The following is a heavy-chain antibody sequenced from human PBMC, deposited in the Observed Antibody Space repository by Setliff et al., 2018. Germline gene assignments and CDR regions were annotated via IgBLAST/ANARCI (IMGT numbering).Heavy chain of an antibody. CDR3: ARTGTYRYFDY. CDR2: IYHGGTT. D-gene: IGHD1-26*01. Sequence: SETLSLTCTVSGGSIDSGTYYWGWIRQPPGKGLEWIGRIYHGGTTYYNASLKSRVIISVDTSKNQFSLNLSSVTAADTAVYYCARTGTYRYFDYWGQGALVTVSS. CDR1: GGSIDSGTYY. J-gene: IGHJ4*02. V-gene: IGHV4-39*01.